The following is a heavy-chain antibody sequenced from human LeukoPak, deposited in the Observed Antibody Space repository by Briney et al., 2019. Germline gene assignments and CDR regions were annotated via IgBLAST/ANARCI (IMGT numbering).Heavy chain of an antibody. CDR3: ARDPINYYDSSGNYYRFFDY. J-gene: IGHJ4*02. Sequence: ASVKVSCEASGYTFSNYYIHWVRQAPGQGLEWMGIINPSAGSTTYAPKFQGRVTMTGDTSTSTVYMELSSLRSEDTAVYYCARDPINYYDSSGNYYRFFDYWGQGTLVTVSS. V-gene: IGHV1-46*01. CDR1: GYTFSNYY. CDR2: INPSAGST. D-gene: IGHD3-22*01.